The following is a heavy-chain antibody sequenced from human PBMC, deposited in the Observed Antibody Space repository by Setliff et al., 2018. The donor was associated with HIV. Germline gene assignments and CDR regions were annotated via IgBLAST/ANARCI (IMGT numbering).Heavy chain of an antibody. CDR2: VTYDGRRT. J-gene: IGHJ4*02. V-gene: IGHV3-30*10. CDR3: ASARIPTGGTSTSFDY. D-gene: IGHD1-1*01. Sequence: GSLRLSCVASGFTFRTFAMHWVRQAPGKGLEWVSGVTYDGRRTFYTDAVKGRFTISGDNSNNTLYLQVNSLRPEDTAVYFCASARIPTGGTSTSFDYWGRGALVTVSS. CDR1: GFTFRTFA.